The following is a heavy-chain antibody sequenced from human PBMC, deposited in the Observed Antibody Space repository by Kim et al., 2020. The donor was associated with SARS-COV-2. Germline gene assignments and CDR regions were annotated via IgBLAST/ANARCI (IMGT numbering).Heavy chain of an antibody. CDR3: ARDQRNYDPNWFDP. J-gene: IGHJ5*02. D-gene: IGHD1-7*01. V-gene: IGHV4-31*02. Sequence: NPSPKSRVTISVDTSKNQFSLKLSSVTAADTAVYYCARDQRNYDPNWFDPWGQGTLVTVSS.